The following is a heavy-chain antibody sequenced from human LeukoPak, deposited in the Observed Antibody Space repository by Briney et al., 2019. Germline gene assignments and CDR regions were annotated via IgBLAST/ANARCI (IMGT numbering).Heavy chain of an antibody. J-gene: IGHJ6*03. CDR2: NTGSS. Sequence: SETLSLTCSVSGGSIRSSDDYWGFVRQTPGKGLEWMGSNTGSSHYNPSLKSRATISVDTSKNQFSLKLTSVTAADTAVYYCARVRGEYSAEESLRGLLYYYYYYMDVWGKGTTVTVSS. CDR1: GGSIRSSDDY. V-gene: IGHV4-39*07. CDR3: ARVRGEYSAEESLRGLLYYYYYYMDV. D-gene: IGHD3-16*01.